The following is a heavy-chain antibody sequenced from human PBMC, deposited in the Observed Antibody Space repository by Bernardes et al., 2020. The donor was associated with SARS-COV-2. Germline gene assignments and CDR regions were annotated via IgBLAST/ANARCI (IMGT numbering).Heavy chain of an antibody. J-gene: IGHJ5*02. CDR2: IYWDDDK. V-gene: IGHV2-5*02. D-gene: IGHD4-17*01. CDR1: GFSLSTSGVG. Sequence: SGPTLVKPTQTLTLTCTFSGFSLSTSGVGVGWIRQPPGKALEWLALIYWDDDKRYSPSLKSRLTITKDTSKNQVVLTMTNMDPVDTATYYCAHRGPNYGDNADVRPVGWFDPWGQGTLVTVSS. CDR3: AHRGPNYGDNADVRPVGWFDP.